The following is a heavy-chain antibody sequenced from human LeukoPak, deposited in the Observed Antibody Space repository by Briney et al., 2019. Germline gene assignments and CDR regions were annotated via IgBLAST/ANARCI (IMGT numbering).Heavy chain of an antibody. CDR1: GFTFSTAW. V-gene: IGHV4-4*07. J-gene: IGHJ6*03. D-gene: IGHD7-27*01. Sequence: GSLRLSCAASGFTFSTAWMTWVRQPAGKGLEWIGRIYMSGSTDYNPSFKSRVTMTVDTSKNQVSLKLRSVTAADTAVYYCARVVWGGDFHYSLDVWGKGTTVIVSS. CDR3: ARVVWGGDFHYSLDV. CDR2: IYMSGST.